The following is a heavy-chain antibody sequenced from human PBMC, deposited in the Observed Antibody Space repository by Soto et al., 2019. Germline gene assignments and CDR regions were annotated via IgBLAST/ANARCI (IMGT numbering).Heavy chain of an antibody. CDR3: ARDKYCTNGVCHNWFDT. D-gene: IGHD2-8*01. Sequence: QVQLVESGGGVVQPGRSLRLSCAASGFTFSSYGMHWVRQAPGKGLEWVAVIWYDGSNKYYADSVKGRFTISRDNSKNTLSLQMNSLRAEDTAVYYCARDKYCTNGVCHNWFDTWGQGTLVTVSS. V-gene: IGHV3-33*01. J-gene: IGHJ5*02. CDR2: IWYDGSNK. CDR1: GFTFSSYG.